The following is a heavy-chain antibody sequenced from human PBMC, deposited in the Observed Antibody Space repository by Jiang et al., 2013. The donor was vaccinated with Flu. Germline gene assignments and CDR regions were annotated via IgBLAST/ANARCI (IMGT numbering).Heavy chain of an antibody. CDR2: ISYDGSNK. Sequence: RSLRLSCAASGFTFSSYGMHWVRQAPGKGLEWVAVISYDGSNKYYADSVKGRFTISRDNSKNTLYLQMNSLRAEDTAVYYCAKEKSGSYYYYGMDVWGQGTTVTVSS. CDR3: AKEKSGSYYYYGMDV. D-gene: IGHD1-26*01. J-gene: IGHJ6*02. CDR1: GFTFSSYG. V-gene: IGHV3-30*18.